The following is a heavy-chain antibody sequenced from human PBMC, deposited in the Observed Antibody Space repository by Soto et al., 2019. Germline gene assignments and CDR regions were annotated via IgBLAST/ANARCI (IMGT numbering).Heavy chain of an antibody. CDR3: ARVPVYSSGWPDY. CDR1: GFTFSSYW. J-gene: IGHJ4*02. CDR2: INTDGRST. D-gene: IGHD6-19*01. Sequence: PGGSLRLSCAASGFTFSSYWIHWVRQASWKGLVWVSHINTDGRSTAYADSVKGRFTISRDNAKNLLYLQMNSLRDEDTAVYYCARVPVYSSGWPDYSGQRTLVTFCS. V-gene: IGHV3-74*03.